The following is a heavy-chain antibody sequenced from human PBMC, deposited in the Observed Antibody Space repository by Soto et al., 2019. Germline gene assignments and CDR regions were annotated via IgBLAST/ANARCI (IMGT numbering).Heavy chain of an antibody. CDR2: INAGNGNT. CDR3: ASRDYGDYGGFLDYYYGMDV. V-gene: IGHV1-3*01. D-gene: IGHD4-17*01. Sequence: ASVKVSCKASGYTFTSYAMHWVRQAPGQRLEWMGWINAGNGNTKYSQKFQGRVTITRDASASTAYMELSSLRSEDTAVYYCASRDYGDYGGFLDYYYGMDVWGQGTTVTVSS. CDR1: GYTFTSYA. J-gene: IGHJ6*02.